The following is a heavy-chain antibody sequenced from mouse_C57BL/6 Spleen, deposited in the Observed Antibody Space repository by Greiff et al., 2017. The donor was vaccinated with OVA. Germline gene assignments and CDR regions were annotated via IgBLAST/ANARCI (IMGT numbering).Heavy chain of an antibody. CDR2: ISYDGSN. CDR3: ARGGFITTVVENWYFDV. D-gene: IGHD1-1*01. Sequence: EVKLMESGPGLVKPSQSLSLTCSVTGYSITSGYYWNWIRQFPGNKLEWMGYISYDGSNKYNPSLKNRISITRDTSKNQFFLKLNSVTTEDTATYYCARGGFITTVVENWYFDVWGTGTTVTVSS. V-gene: IGHV3-6*01. CDR1: GYSITSGYY. J-gene: IGHJ1*03.